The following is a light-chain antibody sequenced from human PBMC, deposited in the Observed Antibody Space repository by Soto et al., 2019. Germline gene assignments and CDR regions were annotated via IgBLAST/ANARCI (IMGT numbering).Light chain of an antibody. Sequence: EIVLTQSPGTLSLSPGERATLSCRASQSVSSTYLAWYLQKPGQAPRLLIYGASSRAAGIPDRFSGSGSGTDFTLTIGRLEPEDFAVYYCQQYATSPLTFGGGTKVDIK. CDR2: GAS. V-gene: IGKV3-20*01. CDR3: QQYATSPLT. J-gene: IGKJ4*01. CDR1: QSVSSTY.